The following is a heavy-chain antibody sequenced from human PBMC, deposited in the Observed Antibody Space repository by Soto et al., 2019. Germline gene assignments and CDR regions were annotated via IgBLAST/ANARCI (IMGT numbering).Heavy chain of an antibody. V-gene: IGHV1-69*01. J-gene: IGHJ1*01. CDR2: ITPTFGTT. Sequence: QVQLVQSGAEVKKPGSSVKVSCKASGGTFSNKSITCVRQVPGQGFEWIGGITPTFGTTKFAQRLQGRVTTTADESARTAYMELISLKSEDTTVYYCATWAGSVKYRGFIEPLENRGQGTQVTVS. D-gene: IGHD3-22*01. CDR3: ATWAGSVKYRGFIEPLEN. CDR1: GGTFSNKS.